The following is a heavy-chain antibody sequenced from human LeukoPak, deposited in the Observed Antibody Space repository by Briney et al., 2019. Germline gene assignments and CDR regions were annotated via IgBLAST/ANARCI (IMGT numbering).Heavy chain of an antibody. Sequence: GGSLRLSCAASGFIFSSYWMHWVRQAPGKGLVWVSGVSGSGGTTYYADSVKGRFTISRDNSKNTLYLQMNSLRAEDTAIYYCAKDWNWNYYGSTVYWGQGTLITVSS. D-gene: IGHD3-10*01. J-gene: IGHJ4*02. CDR2: VSGSGGTT. CDR3: AKDWNWNYYGSTVY. CDR1: GFIFSSYW. V-gene: IGHV3-23*01.